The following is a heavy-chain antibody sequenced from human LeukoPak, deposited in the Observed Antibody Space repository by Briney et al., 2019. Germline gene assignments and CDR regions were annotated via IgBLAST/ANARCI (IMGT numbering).Heavy chain of an antibody. CDR1: GGSIRSYY. Sequence: SETLSLTCTVSGGSIRSYYWSWIRQPAGKGLEWIGRIYTSGSTNYNPSLKSRVTMSVDTSKNQFSLKLSSVTAADTAVYYCARHIGYSSGWSRAFDIWGQGTMVTVSS. CDR2: IYTSGST. CDR3: ARHIGYSSGWSRAFDI. J-gene: IGHJ3*02. V-gene: IGHV4-4*07. D-gene: IGHD6-19*01.